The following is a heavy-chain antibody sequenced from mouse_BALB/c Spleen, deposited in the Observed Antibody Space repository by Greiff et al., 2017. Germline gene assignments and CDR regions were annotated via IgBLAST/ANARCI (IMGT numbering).Heavy chain of an antibody. CDR2: ISSGGSYT. J-gene: IGHJ3*01. Sequence: EVKLVESGGDLVKPGGSLKLSCAASGFTFSSYGMSWVRQTPDKRLEWVATISSGGSYTYYPDSVKGRFTISRDNAKNTLYLQMSSLKSEDTAMYYCARGYYRYDDGFAYWGQGTLVTVSA. CDR3: ARGYYRYDDGFAY. V-gene: IGHV5-6*01. CDR1: GFTFSSYG. D-gene: IGHD2-14*01.